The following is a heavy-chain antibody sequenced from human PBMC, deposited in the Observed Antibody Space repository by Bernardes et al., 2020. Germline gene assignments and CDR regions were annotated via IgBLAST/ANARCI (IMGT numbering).Heavy chain of an antibody. CDR1: GYTFTNYD. D-gene: IGHD6-13*01. J-gene: IGHJ4*02. CDR2: MNPNSGNT. V-gene: IGHV1-8*01. CDR3: ARGPAWTQFGSSPYYFDY. Sequence: ASVKVSCKASGYTFTNYDINGVRQATGQGLEWLGWMNPNSGNTGYAQKFQGRLTMTKNTSISTVYMNLRSLGSEDTAVYFCARGPAWTQFGSSPYYFDYWGQGTLVTVSS.